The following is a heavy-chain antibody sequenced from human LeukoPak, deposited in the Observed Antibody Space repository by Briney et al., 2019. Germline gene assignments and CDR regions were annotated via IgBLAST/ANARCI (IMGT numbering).Heavy chain of an antibody. CDR1: GGSFSGYY. J-gene: IGHJ3*02. V-gene: IGHV4-34*01. D-gene: IGHD3-22*01. CDR2: IYHSGST. CDR3: ARTYYYDSSGYYHAFDI. Sequence: SETLSLTCAVYGGSFSGYYWSWIRQPPGKGLEWIGEIYHSGSTNYNPSLKSRVTISVDKSKNQFSLKLSSVTAADTAVYYCARTYYYDSSGYYHAFDIWGQGTMVTVSS.